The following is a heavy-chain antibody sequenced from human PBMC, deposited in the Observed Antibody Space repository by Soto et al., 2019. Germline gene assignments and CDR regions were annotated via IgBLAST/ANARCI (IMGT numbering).Heavy chain of an antibody. V-gene: IGHV1-58*01. CDR1: GFTFTRSA. CDR2: IVVDSGNT. J-gene: IGHJ6*02. D-gene: IGHD3-3*01. Sequence: SVKVSCKASGFTFTRSAVQWVRQARAQRIEWIGWIVVDSGNTLYAQKFQERVTITRDVSTSTAYIELSSIRSEDTAVYYCAAAITGYYYGMDVWGQGTAVTVSS. CDR3: AAAITGYYYGMDV.